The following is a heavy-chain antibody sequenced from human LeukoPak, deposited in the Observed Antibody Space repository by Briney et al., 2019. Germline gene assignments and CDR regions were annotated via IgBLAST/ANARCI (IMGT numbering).Heavy chain of an antibody. CDR3: ARVTYYDFWSGYPDY. CDR1: GSTVSSNY. V-gene: IGHV3-53*01. CDR2: IYSGGST. Sequence: GGSLRLSCAASGSTVSSNYMSWVRQAPGKGLEWVSVIYSGGSTYYADSVKGRFTISRDNSKNTLYLQMNSLRAEDTAVYYCARVTYYDFWSGYPDYWGQGTLVTVSS. J-gene: IGHJ4*02. D-gene: IGHD3-3*01.